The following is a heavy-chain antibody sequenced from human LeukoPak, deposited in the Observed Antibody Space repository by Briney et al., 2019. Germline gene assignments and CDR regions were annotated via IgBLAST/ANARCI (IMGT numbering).Heavy chain of an antibody. D-gene: IGHD3-3*01. J-gene: IGHJ4*02. Sequence: PGGSLRLSCAASGFTVSSNYMSWVRQAPGKGLEWVSVIYSGGSTYYADSVKGRFTISRDNSKNTLYLQVNSLRAEDTAVYYCARASSYYDFWSGHDYWGQGTLVTVSS. CDR3: ARASSYYDFWSGHDY. CDR2: IYSGGST. CDR1: GFTVSSNY. V-gene: IGHV3-53*05.